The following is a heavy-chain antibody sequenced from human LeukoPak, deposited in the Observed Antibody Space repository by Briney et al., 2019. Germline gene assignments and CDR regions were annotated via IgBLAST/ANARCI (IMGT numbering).Heavy chain of an antibody. D-gene: IGHD6-13*01. CDR3: AKDILIAAAQWDGMDV. CDR2: ISYDGSNK. CDR1: GFTFSSYG. Sequence: GSLRLSCAASGFTFSSYGMHWVRQAPGKGLEWVAVISYDGSNKYYADSVKGRLTISRDNSKNTLYLQMNSLRAEDTAVYYCAKDILIAAAQWDGMDVWGQGTTVTVSS. J-gene: IGHJ6*02. V-gene: IGHV3-30*18.